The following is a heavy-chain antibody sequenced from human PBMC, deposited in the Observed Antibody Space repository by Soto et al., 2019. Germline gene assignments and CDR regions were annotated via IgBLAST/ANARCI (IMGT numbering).Heavy chain of an antibody. CDR3: ARDAEGRYDFWSGYYLWYGMDV. D-gene: IGHD3-3*01. CDR2: ISSSSSYI. CDR1: GFTFSSYS. J-gene: IGHJ6*02. Sequence: PVGSLRLSCAASGFTFSSYSMNWVRQAPGKGLEWVSSISSSSSYIYYADSVKGRFTISRDNAKNSLYLQMNSLRAEDTAVYYCARDAEGRYDFWSGYYLWYGMDVWGQGTTVTVSS. V-gene: IGHV3-21*01.